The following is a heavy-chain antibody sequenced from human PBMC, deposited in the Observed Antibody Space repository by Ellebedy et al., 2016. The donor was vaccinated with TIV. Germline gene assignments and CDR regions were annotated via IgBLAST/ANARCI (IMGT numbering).Heavy chain of an antibody. V-gene: IGHV1-2*04. CDR1: GYTFTGYY. Sequence: ASVKVSCXASGYTFTGYYMHRVRQAPGQGLEWMGWINPNSGGTNYAQKFQGWVTMTRDTSISTAYMELSRLRSDDTAVYYCAREGTKDTITIFSYWGQGTLVTVSS. CDR3: AREGTKDTITIFSY. CDR2: INPNSGGT. D-gene: IGHD3-3*01. J-gene: IGHJ4*02.